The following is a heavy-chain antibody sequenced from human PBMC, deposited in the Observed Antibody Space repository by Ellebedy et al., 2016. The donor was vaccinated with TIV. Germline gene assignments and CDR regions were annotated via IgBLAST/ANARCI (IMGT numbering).Heavy chain of an antibody. CDR2: IWYDGSNK. Sequence: PGGSLRLSCAASGFTFSSYGIHWVRQAPGKGLEWVAVIWYDGSNKYYADSVKGRFTISRDNSKNTLYLQMNSLRAEDTAVYYCARDSYDSSGIPIDYWGQGTLVTVSS. CDR1: GFTFSSYG. V-gene: IGHV3-33*01. J-gene: IGHJ4*02. CDR3: ARDSYDSSGIPIDY. D-gene: IGHD3-22*01.